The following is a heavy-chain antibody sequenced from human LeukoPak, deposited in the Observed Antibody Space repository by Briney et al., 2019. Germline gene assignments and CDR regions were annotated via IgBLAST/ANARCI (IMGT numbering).Heavy chain of an antibody. D-gene: IGHD3-22*01. CDR1: GFTFSSYG. V-gene: IGHV3-33*01. Sequence: PGGSLRLSCAASGFTFSSYGMHWVRQAPGKGLEWVAVIWYDGSNKYYADSVKGRFTISRDNSKNTLYLQMNSLRAEDTAVYYCARGGHYYDSSGYPIDYWGREPWSPSPQ. J-gene: IGHJ4*02. CDR2: IWYDGSNK. CDR3: ARGGHYYDSSGYPIDY.